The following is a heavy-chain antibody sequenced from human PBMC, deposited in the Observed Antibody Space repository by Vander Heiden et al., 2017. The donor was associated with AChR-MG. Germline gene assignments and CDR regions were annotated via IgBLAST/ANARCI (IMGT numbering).Heavy chain of an antibody. D-gene: IGHD2-2*01. V-gene: IGHV1-69*01. CDR2: IIPIFGTA. Sequence: QVQLVQSGAEVKKPGSSVKVSCKASGGTLSSYAISWLRQAPGQGLEWMGGIIPIFGTANYAQKFQGRVTITADESTSTAYMELSSLRSEDTAVYYCARGVVPAAPWAYYYYGMDVWGQGTTVTVSS. CDR3: ARGVVPAAPWAYYYYGMDV. J-gene: IGHJ6*02. CDR1: GGTLSSYA.